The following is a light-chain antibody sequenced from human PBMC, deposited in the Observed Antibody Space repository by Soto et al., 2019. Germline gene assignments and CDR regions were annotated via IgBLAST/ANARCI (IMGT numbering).Light chain of an antibody. CDR2: DVS. J-gene: IGLJ1*01. CDR3: SSFTTSSTLV. Sequence: SALTQPASVSGSPGQPITISRTGTSSDVGSFDSVAWYQHNPGKAPKLMIYDVSNRPSGVSSRFSGSKSGNTASLSISGLQTEDEANYYCSSFTTSSTLVFGTGTKVTVL. V-gene: IGLV2-14*01. CDR1: SSDVGSFDS.